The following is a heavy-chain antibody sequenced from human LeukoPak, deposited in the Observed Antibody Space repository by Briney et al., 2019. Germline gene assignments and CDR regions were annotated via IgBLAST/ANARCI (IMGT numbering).Heavy chain of an antibody. Sequence: PGGSLRLSCAASGFTFSSYGMHWVRQAPGKGLEWVAFILYDGSNKYYADSVKGRFTISRDNSKNTLYLQMNSLRAEDTAVYYCAKDMVRGGGRLYYYYMDVWGKGTTVTISS. D-gene: IGHD3-10*01. CDR1: GFTFSSYG. CDR2: ILYDGSNK. V-gene: IGHV3-30*02. J-gene: IGHJ6*03. CDR3: AKDMVRGGGRLYYYYMDV.